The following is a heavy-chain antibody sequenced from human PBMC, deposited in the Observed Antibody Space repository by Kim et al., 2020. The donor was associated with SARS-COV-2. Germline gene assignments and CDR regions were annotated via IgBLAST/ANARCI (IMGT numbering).Heavy chain of an antibody. J-gene: IGHJ4*02. D-gene: IGHD4-4*01. CDR2: IKRDGSIT. V-gene: IGHV3-74*01. CDR1: GFTFSSSW. CDR3: ARSYSD. Sequence: GGSLRLSCEASGFTFSSSWMHWVRQAPGKGLVWVSHIKRDGSITNHADSVKGPFTISRDNAKNTVYLQMNSLRAENTAVYYCARSYSDWGQGTLDTVSS.